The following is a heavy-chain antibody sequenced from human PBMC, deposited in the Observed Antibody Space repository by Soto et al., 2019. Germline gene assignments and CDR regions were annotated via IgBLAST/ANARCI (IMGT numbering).Heavy chain of an antibody. CDR3: AHGSGWLSDN. J-gene: IGHJ4*02. CDR2: IYWTDDN. Sequence: QITLKESGPTLVKPTQTLTLTCTFSGFSLSSPAVGVNWIRQPPGKALEWLALIYWTDDNQYSPSLRSRLTITKDTSKIQVVHTMTNVDPADTATYYCAHGSGWLSDNWGQGTLVTVSS. CDR1: GFSLSSPAVG. V-gene: IGHV2-5*01. D-gene: IGHD6-19*01.